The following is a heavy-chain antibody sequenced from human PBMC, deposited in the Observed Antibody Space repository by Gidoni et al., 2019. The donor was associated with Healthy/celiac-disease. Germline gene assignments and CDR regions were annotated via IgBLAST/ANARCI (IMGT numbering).Heavy chain of an antibody. Sequence: QVQLQESGPGLVKPSQTLSLTCPVSGGSISSGGYYWSWIRQHPGKGLEWIGYIYYSGSTYYNPSLKSRVTISVDTSKNQFSLKLSSVTAADTAVYYCARRWDSSGYRKFYYFDYWGQGTLVTVSS. V-gene: IGHV4-31*03. CDR2: IYYSGST. CDR1: GGSISSGGYY. J-gene: IGHJ4*02. D-gene: IGHD3-22*01. CDR3: ARRWDSSGYRKFYYFDY.